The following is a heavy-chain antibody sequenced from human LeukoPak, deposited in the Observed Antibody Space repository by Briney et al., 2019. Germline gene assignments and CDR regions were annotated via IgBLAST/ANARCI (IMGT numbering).Heavy chain of an antibody. CDR1: GGTFSSYA. V-gene: IGHV1-69*05. Sequence: ASVKVSCKASGGTFSSYAISWVRQAPGQGLEWMGRIIPIFGTANYAQKFQGRVTITTNECTSTAYMELSSLRSEDTAVYYCARDRNPNRIAADDAFDIWGQGTMVTVSS. CDR2: IIPIFGTA. CDR3: ARDRNPNRIAADDAFDI. D-gene: IGHD6-13*01. J-gene: IGHJ3*02.